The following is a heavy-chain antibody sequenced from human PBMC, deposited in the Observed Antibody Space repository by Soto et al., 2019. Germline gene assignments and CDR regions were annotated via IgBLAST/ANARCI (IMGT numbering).Heavy chain of an antibody. CDR3: ARGVSCGGDCYRD. Sequence: ASVKVSCKASGYTFTSYDINWVRQATGQWLEWMGWMSPNSGNTGYAQKFQGRVTMTRNTSIGTAYMELSSLRSEDTAVYYCARGVSCGGDCYRDWGQGTPVTVSS. CDR2: MSPNSGNT. D-gene: IGHD2-21*02. J-gene: IGHJ4*02. CDR1: GYTFTSYD. V-gene: IGHV1-8*01.